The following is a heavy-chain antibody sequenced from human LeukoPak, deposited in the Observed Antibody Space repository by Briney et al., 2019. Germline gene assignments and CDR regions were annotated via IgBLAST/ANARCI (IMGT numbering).Heavy chain of an antibody. V-gene: IGHV3-21*01. D-gene: IGHD3-10*01. J-gene: IGHJ3*02. CDR3: ARDPYYYDSGSFAAFDI. Sequence: PGGSLRLSCAASGFTFNRYNMNWVRRAPGKGLEWVSSISTSSSYIYYADSVKGRFTISRDNAKNSLYLEMNSLRAEDTAVYYCARDPYYYDSGSFAAFDIWGQGTMVTVSS. CDR2: ISTSSSYI. CDR1: GFTFNRYN.